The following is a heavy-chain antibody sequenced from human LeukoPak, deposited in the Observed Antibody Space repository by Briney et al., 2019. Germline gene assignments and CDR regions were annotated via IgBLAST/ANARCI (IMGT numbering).Heavy chain of an antibody. CDR1: GGTFISYA. CDR3: VVVPAAIDAFDI. CDR2: MNPNSGNT. Sequence: ASVKVSCKASGGTFISYAISWVRQATGQGLEWMGWMNPNSGNTGYAQKFQGRVTITRNTSISTAYMELSSLRSEDTAVYYCVVVPAAIDAFDIWGQGTMVTVSS. V-gene: IGHV1-8*03. J-gene: IGHJ3*02. D-gene: IGHD2-2*02.